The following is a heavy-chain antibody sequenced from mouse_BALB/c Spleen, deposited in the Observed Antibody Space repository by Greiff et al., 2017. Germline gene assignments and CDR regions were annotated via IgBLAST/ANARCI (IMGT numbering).Heavy chain of an antibody. D-gene: IGHD2-4*01. Sequence: DVKLQESGGGLVQPGGSRKLSCAASGFTFSSFGMHWVRQAPEKGLEWVAYISSGSSTIYYADTVKGRFTISRDNPKNTLFLQMTSLRSEDTAMYYCARWNYESRYYYAMDYWGQGTSVTVSS. V-gene: IGHV5-17*02. CDR1: GFTFSSFG. CDR2: ISSGSSTI. CDR3: ARWNYESRYYYAMDY. J-gene: IGHJ4*01.